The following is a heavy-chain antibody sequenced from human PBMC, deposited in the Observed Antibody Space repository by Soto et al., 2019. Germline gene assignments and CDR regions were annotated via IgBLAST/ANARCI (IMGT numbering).Heavy chain of an antibody. D-gene: IGHD3-10*01. J-gene: IGHJ5*02. V-gene: IGHV4-59*01. CDR2: IYYSGST. CDR1: GGSISRYY. Sequence: SETLSLTCTVSGGSISRYYWNWIRQPPGKGLEWIGYIYYSGSTNYNPSLKSRVTISVDTSKNQFSLKLSSVTAADTAVYYCSRDPGSGSYYGWFDPWGQGTLVTVSS. CDR3: SRDPGSGSYYGWFDP.